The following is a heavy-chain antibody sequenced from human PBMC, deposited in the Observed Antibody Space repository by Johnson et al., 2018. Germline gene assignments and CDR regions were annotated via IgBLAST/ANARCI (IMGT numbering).Heavy chain of an antibody. V-gene: IGHV3-74*01. CDR3: ARDPESVSDYSYMDV. CDR2: IENDGSTT. CDR1: GFTFSDYW. D-gene: IGHD1-14*01. J-gene: IGHJ6*03. Sequence: VQLQESGGGLVQPGGSLRLSCAASGFTFSDYWMHWVRQDPGKGLVWVSCIENDGSTTSYADSVKGRFTISRDNAKNTLHLQMNSLRDEATVVYYCARDPESVSDYSYMDVWGKGTTVTVSS.